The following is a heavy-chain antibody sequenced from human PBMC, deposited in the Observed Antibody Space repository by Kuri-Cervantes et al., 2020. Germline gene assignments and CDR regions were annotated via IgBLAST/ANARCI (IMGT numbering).Heavy chain of an antibody. Sequence: GESLKISCAASGFTFSSYAMSWVRQAPGKGLEWVSAISGSGGSTYYADSVKGRFTISRDNSKNTLYLQMNSLRAEDAAVYYCARRLLAVAGRYFDYWGQETLVTVSS. CDR3: ARRLLAVAGRYFDY. J-gene: IGHJ4*02. CDR2: ISGSGGST. D-gene: IGHD6-19*01. CDR1: GFTFSSYA. V-gene: IGHV3-23*01.